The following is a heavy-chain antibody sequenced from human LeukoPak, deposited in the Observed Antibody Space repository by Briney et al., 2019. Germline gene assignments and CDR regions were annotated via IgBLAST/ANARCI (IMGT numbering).Heavy chain of an antibody. CDR3: AKAPGITLTDYFEY. V-gene: IGHV3-74*01. Sequence: GGSLRLSCAASGFTFSSYWMHWVRQAPGKGLVWVSRINSDGSSTSYADSVKGRFTISRDNAKNTLYLQMNSLRAEDTAVYYCAKAPGITLTDYFEYWGQGTLVTVSS. J-gene: IGHJ4*02. D-gene: IGHD1-14*01. CDR2: INSDGSST. CDR1: GFTFSSYW.